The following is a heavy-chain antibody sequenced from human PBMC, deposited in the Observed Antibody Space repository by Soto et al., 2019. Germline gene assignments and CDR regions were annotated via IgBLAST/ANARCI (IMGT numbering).Heavy chain of an antibody. D-gene: IGHD5-18*01. Sequence: PSETLSLTCAVSGYSISSSNWWGWIRQPPGKGLEWIGYISYSGNTNYNPSLRSRVTISVDTSKNQFSLKLSSVTAADTAMFYCARRYSNGYYAFDIWGQGTMVTVSS. V-gene: IGHV4-28*01. CDR1: GYSISSSNW. CDR3: ARRYSNGYYAFDI. J-gene: IGHJ3*02. CDR2: ISYSGNT.